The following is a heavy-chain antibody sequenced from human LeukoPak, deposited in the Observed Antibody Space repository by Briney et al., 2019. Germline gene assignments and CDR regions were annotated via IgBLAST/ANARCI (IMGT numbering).Heavy chain of an antibody. CDR3: TTDGLGATISY. D-gene: IGHD1-26*01. CDR2: ISSSSSTI. J-gene: IGHJ4*02. V-gene: IGHV3-48*01. CDR1: GFTFSSYS. Sequence: PGGSLRLSCAASGFTFSSYSMNWVRQAPGKGLEWVSYISSSSSTIYYADSVKGRFTISRDNAKNSLYLQMNSLRAEDTAVYYCTTDGLGATISYWGQGTLVTVSS.